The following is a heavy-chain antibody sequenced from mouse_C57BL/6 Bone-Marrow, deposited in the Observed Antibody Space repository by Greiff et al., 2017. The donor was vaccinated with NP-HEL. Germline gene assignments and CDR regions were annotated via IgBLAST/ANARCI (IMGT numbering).Heavy chain of an antibody. V-gene: IGHV5-4*01. Sequence: EVKLVESGGGLVKPGGSLKLSCAASGFTFSSYAMSWVRQTPEKRLEWVATISDGGSYTYYPDNVKGRFTNSRDNAKNNLYLQMSHLKSEDTAMYYCARDYYGSSYAWFAYWGQGTLVTVSA. CDR2: ISDGGSYT. CDR3: ARDYYGSSYAWFAY. D-gene: IGHD1-1*01. CDR1: GFTFSSYA. J-gene: IGHJ3*01.